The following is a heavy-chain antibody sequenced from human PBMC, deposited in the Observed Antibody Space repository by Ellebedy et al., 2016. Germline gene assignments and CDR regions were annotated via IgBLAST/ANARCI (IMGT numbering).Heavy chain of an antibody. CDR3: ARDGMGDTIWFGESLYYYYYGMDV. CDR2: IWYDGSNK. D-gene: IGHD3-10*01. CDR1: GFTFSSYG. J-gene: IGHJ6*02. Sequence: GESLKISXAASGFTFSSYGMHWVRQAPGKGLEWVAVIWYDGSNKYYADSVKGRFTISRDNSKNTLYLQMNSLRAEDTAVYYCARDGMGDTIWFGESLYYYYYGMDVWGQGTTVTVSS. V-gene: IGHV3-33*01.